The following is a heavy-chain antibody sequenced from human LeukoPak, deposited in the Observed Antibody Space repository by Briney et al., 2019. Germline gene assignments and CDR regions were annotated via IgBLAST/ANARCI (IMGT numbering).Heavy chain of an antibody. CDR3: ARGVTMIVVVDAFDI. CDR2: ISSSGSTI. J-gene: IGHJ3*02. CDR1: RFTFSDHY. D-gene: IGHD3-22*01. Sequence: GGSLRLSCAASRFTFSDHYMSWIRQAPGKGLEWVSYISSSGSTIYYADSVKGRFTISRDNAKNSLYLQMNSLRAEDTAVYYCARGVTMIVVVDAFDIWGQGTMVTVSS. V-gene: IGHV3-11*04.